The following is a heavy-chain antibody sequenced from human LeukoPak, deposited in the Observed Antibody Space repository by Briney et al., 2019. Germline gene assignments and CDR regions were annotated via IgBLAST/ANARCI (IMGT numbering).Heavy chain of an antibody. J-gene: IGHJ5*02. Sequence: SETLSLTCTVSGGSISSSNYFWGWIRQPPGKGLEWIGSINYSGSTYYNPSLKSRVTISVDMSRNQFSLKVSSLTAADTAVYYCARLGGTPYNWFGPWGQGTLVTVSS. CDR3: ARLGGTPYNWFGP. V-gene: IGHV4-39*01. D-gene: IGHD3-16*01. CDR2: INYSGST. CDR1: GGSISSSNYF.